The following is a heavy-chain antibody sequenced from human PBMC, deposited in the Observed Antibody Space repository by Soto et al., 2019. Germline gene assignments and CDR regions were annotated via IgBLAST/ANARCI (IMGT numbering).Heavy chain of an antibody. CDR2: TIPILGIA. J-gene: IGHJ6*02. CDR1: GGTFSSCT. CDR3: ARQLGGNGMDV. D-gene: IGHD3-16*01. V-gene: IGHV1-69*02. Sequence: QVQLVQSGAEVKKPGSSVKVSCKASGGTFSSCTITWVRQAPGQGLEWMGRTIPILGIANYAQKFQGRVTITADKSTSTAYMELSSLRSEDTAGYYCARQLGGNGMDVWGQGTTVTVSS.